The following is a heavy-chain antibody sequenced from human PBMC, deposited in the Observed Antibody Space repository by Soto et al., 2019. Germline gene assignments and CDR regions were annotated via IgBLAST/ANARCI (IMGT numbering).Heavy chain of an antibody. Sequence: PSETLSLTCTVSGGSISSSSYYWGWIRQPPGKGLEWIGSIYYSGSTYYNPSLKSRVTISVDTSKNQFSLKLSSVTAADTAVYYCAGHDSSGYYYVFFDYWGQGTLVTVSS. CDR1: GGSISSSSYY. D-gene: IGHD3-22*01. CDR3: AGHDSSGYYYVFFDY. J-gene: IGHJ4*02. V-gene: IGHV4-39*01. CDR2: IYYSGST.